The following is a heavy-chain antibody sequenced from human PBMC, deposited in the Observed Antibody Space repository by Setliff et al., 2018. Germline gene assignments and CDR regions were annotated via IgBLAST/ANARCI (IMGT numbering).Heavy chain of an antibody. Sequence: GGSLRLSCAVSGFTFSSYAMSWVRQAPGKGLEWVSSISDTGGNTYHADSVKGRFTISRDNSKNTLFLQMSSLRAADTAVYYCARASLGKFGSAVEYFHHWGQGTLVTVSS. D-gene: IGHD2-15*01. V-gene: IGHV3-23*01. CDR2: ISDTGGNT. J-gene: IGHJ1*01. CDR3: ARASLGKFGSAVEYFHH. CDR1: GFTFSSYA.